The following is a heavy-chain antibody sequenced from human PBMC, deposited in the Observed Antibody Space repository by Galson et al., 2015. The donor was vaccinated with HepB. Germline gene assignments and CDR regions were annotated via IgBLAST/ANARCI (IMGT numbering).Heavy chain of an antibody. CDR2: INPNSGGT. V-gene: IGHV1-2*02. CDR3: ARGWIKNDFALTIFGVDPDSLDY. D-gene: IGHD3-3*01. Sequence: SVKVSCKASGYTFTGYYMHWVRQAPGQGLEWMGWINPNSGGTNYAQKFQGRVTMTRDTSISTAYMELSRLRSDDTAVYYCARGWIKNDFALTIFGVDPDSLDYWGRGTPVTVSS. J-gene: IGHJ4*02. CDR1: GYTFTGYY.